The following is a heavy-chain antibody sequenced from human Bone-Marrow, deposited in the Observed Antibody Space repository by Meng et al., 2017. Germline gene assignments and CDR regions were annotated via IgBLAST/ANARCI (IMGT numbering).Heavy chain of an antibody. CDR3: ARDEDISAAGKLFGDY. J-gene: IGHJ4*02. Sequence: ASAKVSCKASGYTFPDYCLHWLRRAPGQGLEWRGRINPKSGDTHYAQRFQGRVTMTGDTSISTAYMELSGLSSDDTAMYYCARDEDISAAGKLFGDYWGQGTLVTVSS. V-gene: IGHV1-2*06. D-gene: IGHD6-13*01. CDR2: INPKSGDT. CDR1: GYTFPDYC.